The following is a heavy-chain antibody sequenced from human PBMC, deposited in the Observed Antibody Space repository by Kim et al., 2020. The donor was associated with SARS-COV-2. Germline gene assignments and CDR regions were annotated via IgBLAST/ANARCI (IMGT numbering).Heavy chain of an antibody. Sequence: GGSLRLSCAASGFTFDDYAMHWVRQAPGKGLEWVSGISWNSGSIGYADSVKGRFSISRDNAKNSLYLQMYSLRAEDTALYYCANSFHHPGYYENDYGRDVWGQGSRVTVS. CDR3: ANSFHHPGYYENDYGRDV. J-gene: IGHJ6*01. V-gene: IGHV3-9*01. CDR2: ISWNSGSI. D-gene: IGHD3-3*01. CDR1: GFTFDDYA.